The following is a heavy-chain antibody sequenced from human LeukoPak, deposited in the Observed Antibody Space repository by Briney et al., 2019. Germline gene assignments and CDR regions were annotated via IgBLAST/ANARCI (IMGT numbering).Heavy chain of an antibody. Sequence: PGGSLRLSCAASGFTFSDRWMSWVRQFPGMGLGWLADRKQDGSEQYYVDSVKGRFTISRDNAKNSLYLQMNSLRAENTAVYYCARGYGIVWGRGTTVTVSS. V-gene: IGHV3-7*01. CDR3: ARGYGIV. CDR2: RKQDGSEQ. CDR1: GFTFSDRW. J-gene: IGHJ6*04. D-gene: IGHD4-17*01.